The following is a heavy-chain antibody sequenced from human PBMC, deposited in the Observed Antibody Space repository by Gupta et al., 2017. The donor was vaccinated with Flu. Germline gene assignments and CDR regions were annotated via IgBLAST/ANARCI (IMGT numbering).Heavy chain of an antibody. CDR1: GFTFSSYW. V-gene: IGHV3-74*01. D-gene: IGHD2-15*01. CDR2: IKSDESSA. Sequence: ELQLVESGGGLVLPGGFLGLSCSASGFTFSSYWRLWVRSVPGKGLVWVSRIKSDESSASYADSVKGRFTISRDNAKNTLYLQMNSLRAEDTAVYYCARDGAGDCSGGSCYSWFDPWGQGTLVTVSS. J-gene: IGHJ5*02. CDR3: ARDGAGDCSGGSCYSWFDP.